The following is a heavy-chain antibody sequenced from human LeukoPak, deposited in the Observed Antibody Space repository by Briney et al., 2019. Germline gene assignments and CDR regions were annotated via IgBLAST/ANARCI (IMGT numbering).Heavy chain of an antibody. CDR1: GFTFSHYS. CDR2: ISTSSSYI. Sequence: GGSLRLSCAASGFTFSHYSLSWVRQAPGKGLEWVSSISTSSSYISYADSVKGRFTISRDNANNSMYLQMNSLRADDTAVYFCARGRIAAAGTGDYWGQGTLVTVSS. V-gene: IGHV3-21*01. J-gene: IGHJ4*02. D-gene: IGHD6-13*01. CDR3: ARGRIAAAGTGDY.